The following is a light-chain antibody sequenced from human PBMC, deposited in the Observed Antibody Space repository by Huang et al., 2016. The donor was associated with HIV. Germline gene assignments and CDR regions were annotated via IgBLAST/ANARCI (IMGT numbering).Light chain of an antibody. CDR2: AAS. V-gene: IGKV1-39*01. CDR1: QTINNF. CDR3: QQSYSTPGT. Sequence: DIQMTQSPSSLSASVGDRVTITCRASQTINNFLNWYQQRPGKAPNLLIYAASTLQSGVPARFSGYGSGTVFTLTISGLQPDDFATYYCQQSYSTPGTFGQGTRLEIK. J-gene: IGKJ5*01.